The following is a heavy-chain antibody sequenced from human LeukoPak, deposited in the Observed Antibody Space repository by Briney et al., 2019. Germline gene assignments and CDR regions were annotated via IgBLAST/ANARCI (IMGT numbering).Heavy chain of an antibody. Sequence: PSETLSLTCTVSGGSITNYYWSWIRQPPGKGLEWIGFSYYNGNTNYNPSLKSRVTISVDMSKNQFSLSLRSVTAADTAVYYCATGDLAYWGQGTLVTVSS. J-gene: IGHJ4*02. CDR3: ATGDLAY. CDR2: SYYNGNT. V-gene: IGHV4-59*01. CDR1: GGSITNYY.